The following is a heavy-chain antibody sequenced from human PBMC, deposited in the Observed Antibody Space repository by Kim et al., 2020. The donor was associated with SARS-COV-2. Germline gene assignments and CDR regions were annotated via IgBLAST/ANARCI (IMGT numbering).Heavy chain of an antibody. CDR1: GYTFTSYG. Sequence: ASVKVSCKASGYTFTSYGISWVRQAPGQGLEWMGWISAYNGNTNYAQKLQGRVTMTTDTSTSTAYMELRSLRSDDTAVYYCARDLFPHPNYYGSGSYYNSYYYYYYGMDVWGQGTTVTVSS. CDR2: ISAYNGNT. CDR3: ARDLFPHPNYYGSGSYYNSYYYYYYGMDV. J-gene: IGHJ6*02. V-gene: IGHV1-18*01. D-gene: IGHD3-10*01.